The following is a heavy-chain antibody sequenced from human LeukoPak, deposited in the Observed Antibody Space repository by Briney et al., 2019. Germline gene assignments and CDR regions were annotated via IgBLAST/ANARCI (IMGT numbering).Heavy chain of an antibody. D-gene: IGHD6-6*01. CDR2: ISGSGGST. Sequence: GRSLRLSCAASGFTFSSYAMSWVRQAPGKGLEWVSAISGSGGSTYYADPVKGRFTISRDNSKNTLYLQMNSLRAEDTAVYYCASSSRQRVSYMDVWGKGTTVTVSS. CDR3: ASSSRQRVSYMDV. V-gene: IGHV3-23*01. CDR1: GFTFSSYA. J-gene: IGHJ6*03.